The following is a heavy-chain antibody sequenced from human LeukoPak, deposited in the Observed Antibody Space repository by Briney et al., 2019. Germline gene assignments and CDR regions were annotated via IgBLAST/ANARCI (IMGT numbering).Heavy chain of an antibody. CDR2: IYYSGST. CDR3: ARYSSSWYDYYYGMDV. CDR1: GFTFSSYA. D-gene: IGHD6-13*01. J-gene: IGHJ6*02. Sequence: GSLRLSCAASGFTFSSYAMSWVRQPPGKGLEWIGSIYYSGSTYYNPSLKSRVTISVDTSKNQFSLKLSSVTAADMAVYYCARYSSSWYDYYYGMDVWGQGTTVTVSS. V-gene: IGHV4-39*01.